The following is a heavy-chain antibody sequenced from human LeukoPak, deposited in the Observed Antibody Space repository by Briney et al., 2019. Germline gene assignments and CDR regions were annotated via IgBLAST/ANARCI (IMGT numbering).Heavy chain of an antibody. CDR3: ARDRAYCSSTSCYGGYYYYMDV. V-gene: IGHV4-4*07. J-gene: IGHJ6*03. Sequence: SETLSLTCTVSGGSISSYYWSWIRQPAGKGLEWIGRIYTSGSTNYNPSLKSRVTMSVDTSKNQFSLKLSPVTAADTAVYYCARDRAYCSSTSCYGGYYYYMDVWGKGTTVTISS. CDR2: IYTSGST. CDR1: GGSISSYY. D-gene: IGHD2-2*01.